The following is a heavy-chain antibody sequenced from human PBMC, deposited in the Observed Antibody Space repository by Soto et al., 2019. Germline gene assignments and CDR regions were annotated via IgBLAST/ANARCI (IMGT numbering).Heavy chain of an antibody. CDR2: IYYSGST. CDR1: GGSISSGGYY. V-gene: IGHV4-31*03. CDR3: ARCRGGSCYWFDP. Sequence: SETLSLTCTVSGGSISSGGYYWSWIRQHPGKGLEWIGYIYYSGSTYYNPSLKSRVTISVDTSKNQFSLKLSSVTAADTAVYYCARCRGGSCYWFDPWGQGTLVTVPQ. D-gene: IGHD2-15*01. J-gene: IGHJ5*02.